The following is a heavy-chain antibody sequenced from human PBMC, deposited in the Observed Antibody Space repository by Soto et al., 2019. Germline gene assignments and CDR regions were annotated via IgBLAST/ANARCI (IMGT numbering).Heavy chain of an antibody. J-gene: IGHJ4*02. V-gene: IGHV4-30-4*01. D-gene: IGHD3-22*01. CDR1: GGSISSGDYY. CDR3: ARGGDTYYYDSRGYYPAY. Sequence: PSETLSLTCTVSGGSISSGDYYWSWIRQPPGKGLEWIGYIYYSGSTYYNPSLKSRVTISVDTSKNQFSLKLSSVTAADTAVYYCARGGDTYYYDSRGYYPAYSGQGTLVTVSS. CDR2: IYYSGST.